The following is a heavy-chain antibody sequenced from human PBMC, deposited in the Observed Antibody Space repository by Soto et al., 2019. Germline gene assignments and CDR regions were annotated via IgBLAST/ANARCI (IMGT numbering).Heavy chain of an antibody. CDR3: ARDGSGYDFWSGPYFFDY. V-gene: IGHV4-59*01. CDR1: GGSISTYY. J-gene: IGHJ4*02. CDR2: IYYNGRT. Sequence: SETLSLTCTVSGGSISTYYWSWIRQPPGKGLEWIGYIYYNGRTNYNPSLESRVTISLDTSKSQFSLKLSSVSAADTAVYYFARDGSGYDFWSGPYFFDYWGPGTLVTVSS. D-gene: IGHD3-3*01.